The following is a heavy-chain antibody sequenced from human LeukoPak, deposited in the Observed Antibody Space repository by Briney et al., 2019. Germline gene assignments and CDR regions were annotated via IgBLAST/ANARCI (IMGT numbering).Heavy chain of an antibody. CDR2: INHSGST. CDR1: GGSFSGYY. Sequence: SETLSLTCAVYGGSFSGYYWSWIRQPPGKGLEWIGEINHSGSTNYNPSLKSRVTISVDTSKNQFSLKLSSVTAADTAVYYCARDVGATVFDYWGQGTLVTVSS. V-gene: IGHV4-34*01. CDR3: ARDVGATVFDY. D-gene: IGHD1-26*01. J-gene: IGHJ4*02.